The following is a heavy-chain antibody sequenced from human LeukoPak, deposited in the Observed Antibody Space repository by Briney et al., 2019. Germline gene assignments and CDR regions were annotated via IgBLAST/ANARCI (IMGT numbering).Heavy chain of an antibody. V-gene: IGHV1-2*02. D-gene: IGHD3-22*01. CDR2: INPNSGGT. Sequence: GASVKVSCKASVYNFTRYYMHWVRQAPGQGLEWMGWINPNSGGTNYAQKFQGRVTMTRDTSISTAYMELSRLRSDDTAVYYCARDNYYDSSWGQGTLVTVSS. CDR3: ARDNYYDSS. CDR1: VYNFTRYY. J-gene: IGHJ1*01.